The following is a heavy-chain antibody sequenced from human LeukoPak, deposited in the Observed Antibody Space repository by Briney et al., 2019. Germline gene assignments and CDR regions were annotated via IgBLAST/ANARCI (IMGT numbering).Heavy chain of an antibody. D-gene: IGHD1-26*01. V-gene: IGHV3-21*06. CDR2: IGSGSKYI. CDR3: VRDLTIVGVAQVHH. Sequence: GGSLRLSCTGSGFPFSRYSMNWVRQAPGEGLEWVASIGSGSKYIFYADSLKDRFTISRDNSKNSLYLQMHSLRVDDTATYYCVRDLTIVGVAQVHHWGQGTLVTVSS. CDR1: GFPFSRYS. J-gene: IGHJ5*02.